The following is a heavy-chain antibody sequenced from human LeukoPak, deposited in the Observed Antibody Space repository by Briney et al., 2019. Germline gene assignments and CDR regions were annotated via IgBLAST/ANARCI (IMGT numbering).Heavy chain of an antibody. CDR3: ARLSASAKFDY. Sequence: KPSETLSLTCTVSGGSISSSSYYWGWIRQPPGKGLEWIGSIYYSGSTYYNPSLKSRITISVDTSKNQFSLNLNSVTAADTAVYYCARLSASAKFDYWAREPWSPSPQ. CDR2: IYYSGST. V-gene: IGHV4-39*01. D-gene: IGHD4/OR15-4a*01. J-gene: IGHJ4*02. CDR1: GGSISSSSYY.